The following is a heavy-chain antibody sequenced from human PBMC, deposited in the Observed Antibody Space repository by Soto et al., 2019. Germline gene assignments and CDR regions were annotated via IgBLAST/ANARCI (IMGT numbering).Heavy chain of an antibody. V-gene: IGHV6-1*01. CDR3: ARDMSVSGWSGGWFDP. J-gene: IGHJ5*02. Sequence: SQPLSLTSSISWDEFSSSIAAWNCIRQSPSRGLEWLGRTYCRSDCYSDYAESVRGRITINPDTSKNEVSLQLNSVTPEDTAVYFCARDMSVSGWSGGWFDPWGQGTLVTVSS. CDR2: TYCRSDCYS. D-gene: IGHD6-19*01. CDR1: WDEFSSSIAA.